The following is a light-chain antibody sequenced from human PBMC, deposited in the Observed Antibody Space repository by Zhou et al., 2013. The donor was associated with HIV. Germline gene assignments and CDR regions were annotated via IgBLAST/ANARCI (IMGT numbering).Light chain of an antibody. CDR2: EVS. J-gene: IGKJ4*01. CDR1: QSLLHSDGKTY. Sequence: DIVMTQTPFSLSVTPGQPASMSCKSSQSLLHSDGKTYLYWYLQKPGHPPQLLIYEVSNRFVGVPERFSGSGSGTDFTLQISRVEAEDVGVYYCMQSIQPFSFGGGTKVDIK. CDR3: MQSIQPFS. V-gene: IGKV2D-29*01.